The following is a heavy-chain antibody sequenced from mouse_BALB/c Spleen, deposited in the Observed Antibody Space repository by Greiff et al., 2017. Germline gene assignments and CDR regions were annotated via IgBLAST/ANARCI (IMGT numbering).Heavy chain of an antibody. CDR3: ARHGYDREGAMDY. D-gene: IGHD2-2*01. V-gene: IGHV1S81*02. J-gene: IGHJ4*01. CDR1: GYTFTSYW. CDR2: INPSNGRT. Sequence: QVQLQQPGAELVKPGASVKLSCKASGYTFTSYWMHWVKQRPGQGLEWIGEINPSNGRTNYNEKFKSKATLTVDKSSSTAYMQLSSLTSEDSAVYYCARHGYDREGAMDYWGQGTSVTVSS.